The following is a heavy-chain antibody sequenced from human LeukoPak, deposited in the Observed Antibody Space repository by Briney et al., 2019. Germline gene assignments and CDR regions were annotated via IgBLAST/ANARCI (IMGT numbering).Heavy chain of an antibody. J-gene: IGHJ4*02. V-gene: IGHV3-30*18. CDR3: AKGHYYDSSGLCDY. CDR1: GFTFSSYG. D-gene: IGHD3-22*01. CDR2: ISYDGSNK. Sequence: GGSLRLSCAASGFTFSSYGMHWVRQAPGKGLEWVAVISYDGSNKYYADSVKGRFTISRDNSKNTLYLQMNSLRAEDTAVYYCAKGHYYDSSGLCDYWGQGTLVTVSS.